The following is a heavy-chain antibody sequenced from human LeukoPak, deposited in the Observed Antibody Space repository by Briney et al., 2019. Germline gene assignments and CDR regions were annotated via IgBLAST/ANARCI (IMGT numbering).Heavy chain of an antibody. V-gene: IGHV1-24*01. CDR3: ATTNPIAVAAQGKSSGFLDY. Sequence: ASVKVSCKVSGYTLTELSMHWVRQAPGKGLEWMGGFDPEDGETIYAQKFQGRVTMTEDTSTDTAYMELSSLRSEDTAVYYCATTNPIAVAAQGKSSGFLDYWGQGTLVTVSS. CDR1: GYTLTELS. CDR2: FDPEDGET. J-gene: IGHJ4*02. D-gene: IGHD6-19*01.